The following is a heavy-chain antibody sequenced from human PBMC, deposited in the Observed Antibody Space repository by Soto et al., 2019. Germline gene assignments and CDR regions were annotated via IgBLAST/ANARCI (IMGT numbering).Heavy chain of an antibody. V-gene: IGHV3-7*01. Sequence: EVQLVESGGGLVQPGGSLRLSCAASGFRFTSSWMSWVRQAPGKGLEWVAHINQNGGQKYYVDSAKGRFTISRDNAKTSLDLQMHRLRVEDAAVFYCVSWADVAYEDYFHHWGQGTLVTVSS. CDR3: VSWADVAYEDYFHH. D-gene: IGHD5-12*01. CDR1: GFRFTSSW. J-gene: IGHJ1*01. CDR2: INQNGGQK.